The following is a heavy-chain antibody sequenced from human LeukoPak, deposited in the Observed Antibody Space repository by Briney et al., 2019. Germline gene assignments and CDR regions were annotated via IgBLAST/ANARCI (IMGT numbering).Heavy chain of an antibody. CDR2: IYYSGNT. V-gene: IGHV4-31*03. CDR3: AREKGNDALDI. Sequence: PSETLSLTCNVSGDSIINAGNYWTWIRQHPGKGLEWIGYIYYSGNTYYNPSLKSRVIMSIDTSKNHFSLTLKSLTAADTAMYYCAREKGNDALDIWGQGTMVTVPS. J-gene: IGHJ3*02. CDR1: GDSIINAGNY.